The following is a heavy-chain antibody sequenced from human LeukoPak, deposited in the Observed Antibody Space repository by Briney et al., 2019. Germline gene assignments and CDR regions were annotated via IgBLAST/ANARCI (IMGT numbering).Heavy chain of an antibody. CDR2: IIPIFGTA. CDR3: ASTPGGRFSVPSELAY. Sequence: ASVKVSCKASGGTFSSYAISWVRQAPGQGLEWMGGIIPIFGTANYAQKFQGRVTITADESTSTAYMELSSLRSEDTAVYYCASTPGGRFSVPSELAYWGQGTLVTVSS. D-gene: IGHD3-3*01. J-gene: IGHJ4*02. V-gene: IGHV1-69*13. CDR1: GGTFSSYA.